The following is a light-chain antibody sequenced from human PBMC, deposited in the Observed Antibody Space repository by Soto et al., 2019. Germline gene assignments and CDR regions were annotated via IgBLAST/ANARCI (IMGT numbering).Light chain of an antibody. CDR2: GVT. CDR1: QTVRSNY. V-gene: IGKV3-20*01. J-gene: IGKJ3*01. Sequence: EIVVTQSPGTLPLSPGERATLSCRASQTVRSNYLAWYQQKPGQAPRLLIYGVTSRATGIPDRFSGSGSGTDFTLTISRLEPEDFTVYYCQQHGSSPFTFGPGTRVDIK. CDR3: QQHGSSPFT.